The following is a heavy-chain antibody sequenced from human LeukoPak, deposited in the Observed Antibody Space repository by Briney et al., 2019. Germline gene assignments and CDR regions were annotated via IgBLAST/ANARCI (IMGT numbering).Heavy chain of an antibody. J-gene: IGHJ4*02. CDR3: AKSGGYGLIDY. D-gene: IGHD1-26*01. Sequence: SETLSLTCTVSGGSISGYYWNWIRKPPGKGLRWVGYVYYSGTTNYNPSLKNRVTISIETSKHHISLRLNSVTAADTSIYYCAKSGGYGLIDYWGQGTLVTVSS. V-gene: IGHV4-59*08. CDR1: GGSISGYY. CDR2: VYYSGTT.